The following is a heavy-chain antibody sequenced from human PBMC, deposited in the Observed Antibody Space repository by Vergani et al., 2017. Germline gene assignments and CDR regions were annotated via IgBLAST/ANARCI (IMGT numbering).Heavy chain of an antibody. Sequence: QVQLQESGPGLVKPSQTLSLTCTVSGSSINSHNYYWSWIRQPAGKGLEWIGRIHTSGSTNYNPSLKSRVTMSEDTSKNQFSLNLTSVTAADTAVYFCARGSCLGGSCYKPRFDYWGQGILVTVSS. CDR2: IHTSGST. J-gene: IGHJ4*02. CDR1: GSSINSHNYY. CDR3: ARGSCLGGSCYKPRFDY. V-gene: IGHV4-61*02. D-gene: IGHD2-15*01.